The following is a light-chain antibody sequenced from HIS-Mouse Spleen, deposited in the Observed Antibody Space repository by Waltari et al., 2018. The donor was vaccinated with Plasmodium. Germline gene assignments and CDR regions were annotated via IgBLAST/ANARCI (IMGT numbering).Light chain of an antibody. V-gene: IGLV3-10*01. J-gene: IGLJ3*02. Sequence: SYELTHPPSVPVSPGQTARFPCSGDELPKKYPYWYQQKSGQAPVRVIYEDSKRPSGIPERFSGSSSGTMATLTISGAQVEDEADYYCYSTDSSGNHRVFGGGTKLTVL. CDR3: YSTDSSGNHRV. CDR1: ELPKKY. CDR2: EDS.